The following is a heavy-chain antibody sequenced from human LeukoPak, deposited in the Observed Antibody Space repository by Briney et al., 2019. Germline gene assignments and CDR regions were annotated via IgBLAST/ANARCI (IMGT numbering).Heavy chain of an antibody. V-gene: IGHV4-59*01. CDR3: ARDGYSYGGYYYGMDV. CDR1: AGSIRNYY. CDR2: IYYSGST. Sequence: SETLSLTCNISAGSIRNYYWTWFRQPPGKGLEWIGYIYYSGSTNYNPSLKSRVTISVDTSKNQFSLKLSSVTAADTDVYYCARDGYSYGGYYYGMDVWGQGTTVTVSS. J-gene: IGHJ6*02. D-gene: IGHD5-18*01.